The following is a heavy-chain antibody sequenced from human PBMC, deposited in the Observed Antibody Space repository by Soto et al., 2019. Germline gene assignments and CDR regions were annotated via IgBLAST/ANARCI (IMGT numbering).Heavy chain of an antibody. Sequence: QDQLVQSGAEVKKPGASVKVSCKASVISDGVGWVRQAPGQGLEWLGWIYVNDGNTHYAQKFQGRLTMTADTSTSTAYVELRSLRSDDTAVYYCARRGPQYMDVWGEGTTVTVSS. J-gene: IGHJ6*04. CDR3: ARRGPQYMDV. CDR2: IYVNDGNT. D-gene: IGHD3-10*01. V-gene: IGHV1-18*01. CDR1: VISDG.